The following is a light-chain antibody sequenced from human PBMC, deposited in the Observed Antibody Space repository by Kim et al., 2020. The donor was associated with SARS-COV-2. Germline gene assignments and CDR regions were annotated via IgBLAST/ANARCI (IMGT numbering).Light chain of an antibody. Sequence: QLVLTQSSSASASLGSSVKLTCTLSSGHSSYIIAWHQQQPGKAPRYLMKLEGSGSYNKGSGAPDRFSGSSSGADRYLTISNLQSEDEADYYCETWDSNIWVFGGGTQLTVL. CDR1: SGHSSYI. V-gene: IGLV4-60*03. J-gene: IGLJ3*02. CDR2: LEGSGSY. CDR3: ETWDSNIWV.